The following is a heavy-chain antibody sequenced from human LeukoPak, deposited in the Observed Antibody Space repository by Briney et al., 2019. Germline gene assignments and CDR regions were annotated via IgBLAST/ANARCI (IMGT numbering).Heavy chain of an antibody. CDR1: GFTFSSYE. Sequence: GGSLRLSCAASGFTFSSYEMNWVRQAPGKGLEWVSYISSSGSTIYYADSVKGRFTISRDNAKNSLYLQMNSLRAEDTAVYYCARDLSQTTGTSFDFDYWGQGTLVTVSS. CDR2: ISSSGSTI. V-gene: IGHV3-48*03. J-gene: IGHJ4*02. D-gene: IGHD1-1*01. CDR3: ARDLSQTTGTSFDFDY.